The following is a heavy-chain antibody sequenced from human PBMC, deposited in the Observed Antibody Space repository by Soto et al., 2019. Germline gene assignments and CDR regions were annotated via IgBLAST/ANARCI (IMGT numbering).Heavy chain of an antibody. CDR1: GGAISNYF. CDR3: ARVGDGIEVPGGIQYFDH. Sequence: NPSETLSFTCIVSGGAISNYFWSSILQRPGKGPECLGYINCNGNTNYHPSLKNRATMSIDTSKREFSLKMRSVTAKHKAVYFCARVGDGIEVPGGIQYFDHWGQGNLVTVS. CDR2: INCNGNT. D-gene: IGHD2-21*01. V-gene: IGHV4-59*01. J-gene: IGHJ4*02.